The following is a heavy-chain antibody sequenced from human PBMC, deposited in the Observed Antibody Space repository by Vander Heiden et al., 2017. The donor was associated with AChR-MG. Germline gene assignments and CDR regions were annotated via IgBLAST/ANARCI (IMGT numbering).Heavy chain of an antibody. D-gene: IGHD3-16*01. CDR1: GFTFSSYS. Sequence: EVQLVESGGGLVKPGGSLRPSCSASGFTFSSYSMNWVRQAPGKGLEWVSSISSSSSYIYYADSVKGRFTISRDNAKNSLYLQMNSLRAEDTAVYYCASIYDYVWGVWGQGTLVTVSS. CDR3: ASIYDYVWGV. CDR2: ISSSSSYI. J-gene: IGHJ4*02. V-gene: IGHV3-21*01.